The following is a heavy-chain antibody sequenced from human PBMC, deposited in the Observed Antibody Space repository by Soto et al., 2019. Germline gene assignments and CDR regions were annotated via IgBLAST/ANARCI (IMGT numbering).Heavy chain of an antibody. Sequence: QLQLQESGPGLVKPSETLSLTCTVSGGSISSSSYYWGWIRQPPGKGLEWIGSIYYSGSTYYNPSLKSRVTISVDTSKNQFSLKLSSVTAADTAVYYCARHSGNSGWFDPWGQGTLVTVSS. D-gene: IGHD2-15*01. CDR2: IYYSGST. V-gene: IGHV4-39*01. CDR3: ARHSGNSGWFDP. J-gene: IGHJ5*02. CDR1: GGSISSSSYY.